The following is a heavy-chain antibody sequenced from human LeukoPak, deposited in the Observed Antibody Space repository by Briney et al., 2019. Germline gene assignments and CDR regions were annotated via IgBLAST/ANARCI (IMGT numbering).Heavy chain of an antibody. J-gene: IGHJ4*02. V-gene: IGHV1-2*02. D-gene: IGHD2-2*01. Sequence: ASVKVSCKASGYTFTTYGISWVRQAPGHGLEWMGWINPNSGGTNYAQKFQGRVTMTRDTSISTAYMELSRLRSDDTAVYYCAREWARVVPAASDYWGQGTLVTVSS. CDR1: GYTFTTYG. CDR3: AREWARVVPAASDY. CDR2: INPNSGGT.